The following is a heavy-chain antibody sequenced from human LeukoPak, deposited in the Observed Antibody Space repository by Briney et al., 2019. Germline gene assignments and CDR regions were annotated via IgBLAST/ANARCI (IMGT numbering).Heavy chain of an antibody. Sequence: GGSLRLSCAASGFTFSSYAMHWVRQALGKGLEWVAVISYDGSNKYYADSVKGRFTISRDNSKNTLYLQMNSLRAEDTAVYYCARDMTTVNTGDYWGQGTLVTVSS. CDR1: GFTFSSYA. CDR3: ARDMTTVNTGDY. J-gene: IGHJ4*02. D-gene: IGHD4-17*01. V-gene: IGHV3-30-3*01. CDR2: ISYDGSNK.